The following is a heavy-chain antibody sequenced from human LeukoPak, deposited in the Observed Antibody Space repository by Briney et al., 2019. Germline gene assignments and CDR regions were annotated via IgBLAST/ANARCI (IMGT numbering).Heavy chain of an antibody. CDR3: ARAAAGRNAFDY. CDR1: GFTFSNYW. V-gene: IGHV3-7*01. CDR2: IKQDGSEI. Sequence: GGSLRLSCAASGFTFSNYWMTWVRQAPGKGLEWVATIKQDGSEIYYVDSVRGRFTISRDNAKNSLYLQMNSLRAEDTAVYYCARAAAGRNAFDYWGQGTLVTVSS. D-gene: IGHD6-13*01. J-gene: IGHJ4*02.